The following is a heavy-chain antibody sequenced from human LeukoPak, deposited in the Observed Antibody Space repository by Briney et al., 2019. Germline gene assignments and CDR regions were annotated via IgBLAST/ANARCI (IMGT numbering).Heavy chain of an antibody. Sequence: GSLRLSCAASGFTFSTYAMHWVRQAPGKGLEWVAVISYDGSYKYYADSVKGRFSISRDNSKNTLFLQMNSLSSEDTAVYYCAKGPRMNYDSSGYYYGYWGQGTLVTVSS. V-gene: IGHV3-30*04. J-gene: IGHJ4*02. D-gene: IGHD3-22*01. CDR2: ISYDGSYK. CDR3: AKGPRMNYDSSGYYYGY. CDR1: GFTFSTYA.